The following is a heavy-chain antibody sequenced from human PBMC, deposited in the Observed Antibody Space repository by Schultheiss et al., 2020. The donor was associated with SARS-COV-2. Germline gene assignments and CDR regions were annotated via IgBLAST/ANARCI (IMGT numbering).Heavy chain of an antibody. V-gene: IGHV1-2*02. CDR1: GGTFSSYA. J-gene: IGHJ4*02. CDR2: INPNFGGT. CDR3: ARDPGDAEYSYGLHDY. Sequence: ASVKVSCKASGGTFSSYAISWVRQAPGQGLEWMGWINPNFGGTNNAQKFQGRVTMTRDTSISTAYMELSRLRSDDTAVYYCARDPGDAEYSYGLHDYWGQGTLVTVSS. D-gene: IGHD5-18*01.